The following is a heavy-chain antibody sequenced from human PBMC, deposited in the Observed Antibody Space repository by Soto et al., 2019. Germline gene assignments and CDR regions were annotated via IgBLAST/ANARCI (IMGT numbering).Heavy chain of an antibody. CDR2: IIPIFGTA. CDR1: EGTFSSYA. V-gene: IGHV1-69*01. Sequence: QVQLVQSGAEVKKPGSSMKVSCKASEGTFSSYAISWVRQAPGQGLEWMGGIIPIFGTANYAQKFQGRVTITADESTSTAYMELSSLRSEDTAVYYCATDQWDVVRGAFDIWGQGTMVTVSS. J-gene: IGHJ3*02. CDR3: ATDQWDVVRGAFDI. D-gene: IGHD3-10*01.